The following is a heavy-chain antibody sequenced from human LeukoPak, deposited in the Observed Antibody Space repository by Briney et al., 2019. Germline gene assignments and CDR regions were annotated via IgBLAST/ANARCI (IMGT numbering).Heavy chain of an antibody. Sequence: GGSLRLSCTTSGFTFGDYVMTWVRQAPGKGLEWVSFIRSGGTIEYAASVKGRFTISRDDSKSIAYLQMNSLKTEDTAVYYCTGDYGYWGQGTLVTVSS. CDR3: TGDYGY. CDR2: IRSGGTI. J-gene: IGHJ4*02. CDR1: GFTFGDYV. V-gene: IGHV3-49*04. D-gene: IGHD4-17*01.